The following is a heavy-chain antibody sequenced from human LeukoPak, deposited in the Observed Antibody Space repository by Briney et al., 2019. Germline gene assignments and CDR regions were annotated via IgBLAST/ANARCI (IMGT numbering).Heavy chain of an antibody. Sequence: PGRSLRLSCAASGFTFDDYAMHWVRQALGKGLEWVSGISWNSGSIGYANSVKGRFTISRDNAKNSLYLQMNSLRAEDTALYYCAKDRGYGGSPGYYYGMDVWGQGTTVTVSS. J-gene: IGHJ6*02. CDR2: ISWNSGSI. D-gene: IGHD2-15*01. V-gene: IGHV3-9*01. CDR3: AKDRGYGGSPGYYYGMDV. CDR1: GFTFDDYA.